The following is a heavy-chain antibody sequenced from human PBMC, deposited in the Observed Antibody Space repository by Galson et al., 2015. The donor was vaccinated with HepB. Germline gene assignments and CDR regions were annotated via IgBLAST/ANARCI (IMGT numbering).Heavy chain of an antibody. CDR3: TTNPPSTGDFSY. D-gene: IGHD1-14*01. J-gene: IGHJ4*02. CDR2: MGPNSGDT. Sequence: SVKVSCKASGYTFISYNFNWLRQAPGQGLEWVGWMGPNSGDTGYAQKFQDRVAMTRDTSISTAYMELSSLRSEDTAVYYCTTNPPSTGDFSYWGQGTLVTVSS. V-gene: IGHV1-8*01. CDR1: GYTFISYN.